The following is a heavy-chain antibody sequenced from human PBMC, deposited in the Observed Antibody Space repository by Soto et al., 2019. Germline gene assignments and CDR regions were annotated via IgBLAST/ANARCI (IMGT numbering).Heavy chain of an antibody. Sequence: SETLCLPYTVSGGSIRSCEYYVSWIRQPPGKGLEWIGYIYYSGSTYYNPSLKSRVTISVDTSKNQFSLKLSSVTAADTAVYYCARVGGINWFDPWGQGTLVTVS. CDR3: ARVGGINWFDP. D-gene: IGHD3-16*01. CDR2: IYYSGST. J-gene: IGHJ5*02. V-gene: IGHV4-30-4*01. CDR1: GGSIRSCEYY.